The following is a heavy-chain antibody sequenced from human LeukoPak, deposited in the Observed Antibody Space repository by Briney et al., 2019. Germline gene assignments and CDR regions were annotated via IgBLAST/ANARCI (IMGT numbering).Heavy chain of an antibody. J-gene: IGHJ5*02. CDR1: GDSVSSNSVT. CDR3: ARRLTQYDCFDP. Sequence: SQTLSLICAISGDSVSSNSVTWNWIRQSPSRGLEWLGRTYYRSTWYNDYAVSVRGRITVNPDTSKNQFSLHLNSVTPEDTAVYYCARRLTQYDCFDPWGQGILVTVSS. V-gene: IGHV6-1*01. D-gene: IGHD2-2*01. CDR2: TYYRSTWYN.